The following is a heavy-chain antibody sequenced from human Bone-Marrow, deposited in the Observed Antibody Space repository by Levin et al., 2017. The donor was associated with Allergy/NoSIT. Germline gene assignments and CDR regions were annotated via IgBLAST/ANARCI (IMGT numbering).Heavy chain of an antibody. Sequence: SETLSLTCTVSGGSISSYYWSWIRQPPGKGLEWVGFIFYAGTTNYNPSLKSRVTMSLDASKNQFSLQLNSVSAADTAVYYCARDIGAAGYYYYAIDVWGQGTTVTVSS. CDR3: ARDIGAAGYYYYAIDV. CDR2: IFYAGTT. CDR1: GGSISSYY. J-gene: IGHJ6*02. V-gene: IGHV4-59*01. D-gene: IGHD6-13*01.